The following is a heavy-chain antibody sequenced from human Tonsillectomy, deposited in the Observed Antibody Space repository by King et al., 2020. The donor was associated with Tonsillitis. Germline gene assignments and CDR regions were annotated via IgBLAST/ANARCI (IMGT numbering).Heavy chain of an antibody. CDR1: GGSISSGGYY. V-gene: IGHV4-31*03. CDR3: ARDPTGDPYYYFDY. D-gene: IGHD7-27*01. CDR2: IYYSGST. Sequence: QLQESGPGLVKPSQTLSLTCTVSGGSISSGGYYWSWIRQHPGKGLEWIGYIYYSGSTYYNPPLQSRVTISVDTSKNQFSLKLSSVTAADTAVYYCARDPTGDPYYYFDYWGQGTLVTVSS. J-gene: IGHJ4*02.